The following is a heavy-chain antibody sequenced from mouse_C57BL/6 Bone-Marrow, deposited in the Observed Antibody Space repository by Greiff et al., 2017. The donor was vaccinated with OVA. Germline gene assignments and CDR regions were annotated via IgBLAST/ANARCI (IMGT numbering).Heavy chain of an antibody. Sequence: QVTLKVSGPGILQPSQTLSLTCSFSGFSLSTFGMGVGWIRQPSGKGLEWLAHIWWDADKYYNPALKSRLTISKDTSKNQVFLKTAKVDTADTATYYCARGNWVDYWGQGTTLTVSS. CDR1: GFSLSTFGMG. CDR3: ARGNWVDY. CDR2: IWWDADK. V-gene: IGHV8-8*01. J-gene: IGHJ2*01. D-gene: IGHD4-1*01.